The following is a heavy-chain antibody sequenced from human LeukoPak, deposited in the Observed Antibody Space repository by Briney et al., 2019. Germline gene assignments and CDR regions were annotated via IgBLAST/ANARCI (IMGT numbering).Heavy chain of an antibody. Sequence: KSGGSLRLSCAASGFTFSSYSMNWVRQAPGKGLEWVSSISSSSSYIYYADSVKGRFTISRDNAKNSLYLQMNSLRAEDTAVYYCVRGGWGYCSSTSCPGGDYFDYWGQGTLVTVSS. CDR2: ISSSSSYI. J-gene: IGHJ4*02. CDR1: GFTFSSYS. V-gene: IGHV3-21*01. CDR3: VRGGWGYCSSTSCPGGDYFDY. D-gene: IGHD2-2*01.